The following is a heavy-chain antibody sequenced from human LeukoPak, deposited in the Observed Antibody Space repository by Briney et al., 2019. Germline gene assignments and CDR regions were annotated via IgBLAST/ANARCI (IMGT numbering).Heavy chain of an antibody. V-gene: IGHV3-23*01. Sequence: PGGSLRLSCAASGFTFSSYDMSWVRRALGKGLEWVSTINGAESTYYADSVKGRFTISRDNSKKTLYLQMNSLRAEDTAVYYCAKGLVTTAADYWGRGTLVTVAS. D-gene: IGHD4-17*01. CDR3: AKGLVTTAADY. CDR1: GFTFSSYD. CDR2: INGAEST. J-gene: IGHJ4*02.